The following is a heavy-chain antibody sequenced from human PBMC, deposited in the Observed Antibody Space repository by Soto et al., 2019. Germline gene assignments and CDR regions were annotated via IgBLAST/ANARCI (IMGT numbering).Heavy chain of an antibody. Sequence: ASVKVSCKSSGYPFTHYGITWVRQAPGQGLEWMGWISPFNGNTNYGQTLQGRVTLTTDTSTSTAYMELSSLRSEDTAVYYCARDRTIFRVVNWFDPWGQGTLVTVSS. CDR1: GYPFTHYG. CDR2: ISPFNGNT. J-gene: IGHJ5*02. CDR3: ARDRTIFRVVNWFDP. V-gene: IGHV1-18*01. D-gene: IGHD3-3*01.